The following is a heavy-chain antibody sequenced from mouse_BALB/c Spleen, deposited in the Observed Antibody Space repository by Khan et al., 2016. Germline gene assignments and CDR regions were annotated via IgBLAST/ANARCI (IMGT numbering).Heavy chain of an antibody. CDR3: ARSVAYYGSPAWFAY. CDR1: GYTFTEYT. CDR2: INPNNGGT. J-gene: IGHJ3*01. Sequence: IQLVPSGPELVKPGASVKISCKTSGYTFTEYTMHWVKQSHGKSLEWIGGINPNNGGTSYNQTFKGKATLTVDKSSSTAYMELRSLTSEVSAVYYCARSVAYYGSPAWFAYWGQGTLVTVSA. V-gene: IGHV1-18*01. D-gene: IGHD2-10*01.